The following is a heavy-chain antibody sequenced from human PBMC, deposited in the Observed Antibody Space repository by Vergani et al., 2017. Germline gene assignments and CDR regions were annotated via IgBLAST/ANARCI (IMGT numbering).Heavy chain of an antibody. CDR1: GFTFSSYA. J-gene: IGHJ4*02. V-gene: IGHV3-21*04. D-gene: IGHD6-19*01. CDR3: AKEGGWAYYFDY. Sequence: EVQLLESGGGLVQPGGSLRLSCAASGFTFSSYAMSWVRQAPGKGLEWVSSISSSSSYIYYADSVKGRFTISRDNAKNSLYLQMNSLRAEDTAVYYCAKEGGWAYYFDYWGQGTLVTVSS. CDR2: ISSSSSYI.